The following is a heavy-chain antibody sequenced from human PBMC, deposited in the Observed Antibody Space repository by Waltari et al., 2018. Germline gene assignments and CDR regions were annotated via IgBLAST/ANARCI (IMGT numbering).Heavy chain of an antibody. CDR1: GGSISSSSYY. V-gene: IGHV4-39*02. Sequence: QLQLQESGPGLVKPSETLSLTCTVSGGSISSSSYYWGWIRKPPGKGLEWIGSIYYSGGTYNDPSLKSRVTISGDTSKNHFSLKLSSVTAADTAVYYCARDDYGGQDAFDIWGQGTMVTVSS. CDR3: ARDDYGGQDAFDI. D-gene: IGHD4-17*01. J-gene: IGHJ3*02. CDR2: IYYSGGT.